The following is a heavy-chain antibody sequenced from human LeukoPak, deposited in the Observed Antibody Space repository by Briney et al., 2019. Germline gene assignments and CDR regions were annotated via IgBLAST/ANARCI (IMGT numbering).Heavy chain of an antibody. CDR3: ARSVHVGVDYYYYYMDV. CDR2: ISVYNGNT. V-gene: IGHV1-18*01. CDR1: GYTFTSYG. D-gene: IGHD1-1*01. Sequence: ASVKVSCKASGYTFTSYGISWVRQAPGQGLEWMGRISVYNGNTNYAQKLQGRVTMTTDTSTSTAYMELRSLRSDDTAVYYCARSVHVGVDYYYYYMDVWGKGTTVTVSS. J-gene: IGHJ6*03.